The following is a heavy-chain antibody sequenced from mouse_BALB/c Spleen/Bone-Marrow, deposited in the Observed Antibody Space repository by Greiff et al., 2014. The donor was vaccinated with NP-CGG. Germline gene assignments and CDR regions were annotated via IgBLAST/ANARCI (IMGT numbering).Heavy chain of an antibody. CDR1: GFNIKDTY. Sequence: EVKLMESGAELVKPGASVKLSCTASGFNIKDTYMHWVKQRPEQGLEWIGRIDPANGNTKYDPKFQGKATITADTSSNKAYMQLSSLTSEDTAVYYCASYYYGSSRFAYWGQGTLVTVSA. D-gene: IGHD1-1*01. V-gene: IGHV14-3*02. J-gene: IGHJ3*01. CDR3: ASYYYGSSRFAY. CDR2: IDPANGNT.